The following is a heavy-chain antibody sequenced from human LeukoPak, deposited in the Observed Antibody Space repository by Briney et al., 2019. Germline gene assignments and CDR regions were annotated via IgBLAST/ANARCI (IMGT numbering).Heavy chain of an antibody. J-gene: IGHJ2*01. CDR3: AEGIAVAGGYWYFDI. V-gene: IGHV4-39*01. D-gene: IGHD6-19*01. Sequence: SETLSLTCTVSGGSFSRSSYYWVWICQPPGKGLEWIGSIYYSGSTYYNPSLKSRVTISVDTSKNQFSLKLSSATAADTAVYYCAEGIAVAGGYWYFDIWGRGTLVTVSS. CDR1: GGSFSRSSYY. CDR2: IYYSGST.